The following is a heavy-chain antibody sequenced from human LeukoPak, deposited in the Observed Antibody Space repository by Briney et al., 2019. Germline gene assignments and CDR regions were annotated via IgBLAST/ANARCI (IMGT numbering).Heavy chain of an antibody. CDR2: ISGSGGST. CDR3: AKEGGDTWTNFYFHY. D-gene: IGHD1-20*01. V-gene: IGHV3-23*01. Sequence: GGSLRLSCAASGFTFSTYTMSWVRQAPGEGLEWVSTISGSGGSTYYADSVKGRFSISRDNSKSTLYLQMSNLRAEDTAMYYCAKEGGDTWTNFYFHYWGQGTLVTVSS. J-gene: IGHJ4*02. CDR1: GFTFSTYT.